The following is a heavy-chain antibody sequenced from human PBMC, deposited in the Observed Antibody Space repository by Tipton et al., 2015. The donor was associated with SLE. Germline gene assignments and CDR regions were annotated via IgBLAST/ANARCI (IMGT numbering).Heavy chain of an antibody. Sequence: SLRLSCAASGFTFSSYDMHWVRQGTGKGLEWVSAIGTAGDPYYPGSVKGRFTISRENAKNSLYLQMNSLRAEDTAVYYCARAPGDLWSGPFDYWGQGTLVTVSS. J-gene: IGHJ4*02. CDR3: ARAPGDLWSGPFDY. CDR2: IGTAGDP. CDR1: GFTFSSYD. D-gene: IGHD3-3*01. V-gene: IGHV3-13*05.